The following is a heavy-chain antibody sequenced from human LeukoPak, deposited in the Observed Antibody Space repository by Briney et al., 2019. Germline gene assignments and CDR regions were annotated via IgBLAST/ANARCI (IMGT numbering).Heavy chain of an antibody. CDR1: GGSISSYY. CDR2: IYYSGST. J-gene: IGHJ3*02. CDR3: ASRPYLYYYDSSGSKGGDAFDI. V-gene: IGHV4-59*01. Sequence: PSETLSLTCTVSGGSISSYYWSWIRQPPGKGLEWIGYIYYSGSTNYNPSLKSRVTISVDTSKNQFSLKLSSVTAADTAVYYCASRPYLYYYDSSGSKGGDAFDIWGQGTMVTVSS. D-gene: IGHD3-22*01.